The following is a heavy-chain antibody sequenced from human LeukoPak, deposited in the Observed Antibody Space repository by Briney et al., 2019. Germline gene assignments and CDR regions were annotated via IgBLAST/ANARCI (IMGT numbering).Heavy chain of an antibody. CDR3: ARGCGGSTTCYIIDY. CDR1: GFTFSSHG. Sequence: PGGSLRLSCAASGFTFSSHGMHWVRQAPGKGLEWLAVIRSDGADNYVVDSVKGRFIISRDNSKNTLYRQMSSLRAEDTAFYYCARGCGGSTTCYIIDYWGQGTLVTVSS. D-gene: IGHD2-2*01. J-gene: IGHJ4*02. V-gene: IGHV3-33*01. CDR2: IRSDGADN.